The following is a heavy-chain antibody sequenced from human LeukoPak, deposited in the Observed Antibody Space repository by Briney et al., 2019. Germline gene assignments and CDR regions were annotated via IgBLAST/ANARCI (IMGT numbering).Heavy chain of an antibody. D-gene: IGHD1-14*01. CDR2: INGGGSRT. Sequence: PGGSLRLSCAAPGFTFSSYAMSWVRQAPGKGLEWVSAINGGGSRTYYADSVKGRFIISRDNSKNTLYLQMNSLRVEDTAIYYCANDRPHPSAEPTNFGYWGRGTLITVSS. V-gene: IGHV3-23*01. CDR3: ANDRPHPSAEPTNFGY. CDR1: GFTFSSYA. J-gene: IGHJ4*02.